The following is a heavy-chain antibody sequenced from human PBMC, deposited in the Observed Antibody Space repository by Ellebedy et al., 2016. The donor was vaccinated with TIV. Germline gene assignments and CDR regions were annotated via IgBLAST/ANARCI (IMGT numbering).Heavy chain of an antibody. CDR1: GGSISSYY. CDR3: ARAPFYDFWSGYYLQYFDY. D-gene: IGHD3-3*01. CDR2: IYYSGST. J-gene: IGHJ4*02. Sequence: MPSETLSLTCTVSGGSISSYYWSWIRQPPGKGLEWIGYIYYSGSTNYNPSLKSRVTISVDTSKNQFSLKLSSVTAADTAVYYCARAPFYDFWSGYYLQYFDYWGQGTLVTVSS. V-gene: IGHV4-59*08.